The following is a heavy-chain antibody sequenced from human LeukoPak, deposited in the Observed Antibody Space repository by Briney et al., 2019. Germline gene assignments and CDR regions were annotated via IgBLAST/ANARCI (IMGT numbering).Heavy chain of an antibody. D-gene: IGHD6-13*01. V-gene: IGHV3-48*03. CDR1: GFTSSSKE. J-gene: IGHJ5*02. CDR2: ISSSGSTI. CDR3: ARDRGIAAAGTMGWFDP. Sequence: GGSLGLSYAASGFTSSSKEINWFRQAPGKGLNGVSYISSSGSTIYYADSVKGRFTISRDNAKNSLYLQMNSLRAEDTAVYYCARDRGIAAAGTMGWFDPWGQGTLVTVSS.